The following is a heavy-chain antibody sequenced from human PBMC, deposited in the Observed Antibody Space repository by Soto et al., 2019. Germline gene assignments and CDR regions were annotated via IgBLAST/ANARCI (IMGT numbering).Heavy chain of an antibody. CDR1: GFTFSDYA. D-gene: IGHD3-10*01. CDR3: ARDPFGGAPDYLDL. CDR2: TSSDGTIQ. V-gene: IGHV3-30*01. Sequence: QVQLVESGGGVVQPGRSLRLSCAASGFTFSDYAMHWVRQAPAKALEWVGVTSSDGTIQYYADSLKGRLSISRDNSKKPLNLEMFTVSAEDAALYFCARDPFGGAPDYLDLWGQGTLVAVSS. J-gene: IGHJ4*02.